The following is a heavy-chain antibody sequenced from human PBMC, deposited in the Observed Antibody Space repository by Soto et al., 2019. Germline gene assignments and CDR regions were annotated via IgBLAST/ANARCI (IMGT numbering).Heavy chain of an antibody. CDR2: ISAYNGNT. J-gene: IGHJ5*02. D-gene: IGHD3-22*01. V-gene: IGHV1-18*01. CDR3: AREIYDSSGYWRFDP. CDR1: GYTFTSYG. Sequence: ASVKVSCKASGYTFTSYGISWGRQAPGQGLEWMGWISAYNGNTNYAQKLQGRVTMTTDTSTSTAYMELRSLRSDDTAVYYCAREIYDSSGYWRFDPWGQGTLVTVSS.